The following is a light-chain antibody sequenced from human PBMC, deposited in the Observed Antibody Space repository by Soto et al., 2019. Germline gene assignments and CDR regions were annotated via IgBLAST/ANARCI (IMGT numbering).Light chain of an antibody. CDR3: QQYGSSPWT. J-gene: IGKJ1*01. Sequence: EIVLTQSPGTLSLSPGERATLSCRASQSIITNYLAWYRQKPGQAPRLLIYGASSRATGIPDRFSGSGSGTDFTLTISRLEPEGFAVYYCQQYGSSPWTFGQGTKVDIK. CDR2: GAS. V-gene: IGKV3-20*01. CDR1: QSIITNY.